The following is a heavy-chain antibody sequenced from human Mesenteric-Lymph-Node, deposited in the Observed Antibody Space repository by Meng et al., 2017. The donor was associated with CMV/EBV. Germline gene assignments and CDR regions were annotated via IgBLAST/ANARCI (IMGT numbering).Heavy chain of an antibody. D-gene: IGHD4-17*01. J-gene: IGHJ6*02. CDR3: ARELTVRDYYYGMDV. V-gene: IGHV3-74*01. CDR1: GFTFSSFW. Sequence: GESLKISCAASGFTFSSFWMHWVRQAPGKGLVWVSRINGDGGNTNYADSVRGRFTMSRDNSKNTLSLQMNSLRADDTAVYYCARELTVRDYYYGMDVWGQGTTVTVSS. CDR2: INGDGGNT.